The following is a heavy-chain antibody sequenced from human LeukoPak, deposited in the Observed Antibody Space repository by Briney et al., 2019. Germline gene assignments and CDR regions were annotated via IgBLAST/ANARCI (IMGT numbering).Heavy chain of an antibody. CDR3: AKVLGYSYGYFDY. V-gene: IGHV3-9*01. Sequence: GGSLRLSCAASGFTFSSYWVHWVRQAPGKGLEWVSGISWNSATTGYADSVKGRFTISRDNAKNSLYLQMNSLRAEDTALYYCAKVLGYSYGYFDYWGQGTLVTVSS. J-gene: IGHJ4*02. CDR1: GFTFSSYW. D-gene: IGHD5-18*01. CDR2: ISWNSATT.